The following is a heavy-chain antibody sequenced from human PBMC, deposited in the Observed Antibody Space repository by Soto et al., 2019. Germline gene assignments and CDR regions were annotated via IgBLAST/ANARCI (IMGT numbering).Heavy chain of an antibody. D-gene: IGHD1-26*01. Sequence: GGSQRLSCAASGFTFRSYAMSWVRQAPGKGLEWVSAISGSGGSTYYADSVKGRFTISRDNSKNTLYLQMNSLRAEDTAVYYCAKVSGSYFHYYYGMDVWGQGTTVTVSS. CDR3: AKVSGSYFHYYYGMDV. CDR1: GFTFRSYA. CDR2: ISGSGGST. J-gene: IGHJ6*02. V-gene: IGHV3-23*01.